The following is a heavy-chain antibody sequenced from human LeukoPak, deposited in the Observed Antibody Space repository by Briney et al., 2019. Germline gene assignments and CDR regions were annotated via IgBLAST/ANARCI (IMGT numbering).Heavy chain of an antibody. Sequence: SETLSLTCTVSGGSISSSSYYWGWIRQPPGKGLEWIGSIYYSGSTYYNPSLKSRVTISVVTSKNQFSLKLSSVTAAATAVYYCASLSRRIDYWGQGTLVTVSS. CDR2: IYYSGST. CDR3: ASLSRRIDY. J-gene: IGHJ4*02. V-gene: IGHV4-39*01. CDR1: GGSISSSSYY.